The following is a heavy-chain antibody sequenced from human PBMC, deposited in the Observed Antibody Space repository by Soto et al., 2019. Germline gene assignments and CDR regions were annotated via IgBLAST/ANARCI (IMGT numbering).Heavy chain of an antibody. V-gene: IGHV6-1*01. CDR1: GDTVSSNSVA. CDR3: AKGDNLGPKTGYAFDP. J-gene: IGHJ5*02. Sequence: SQTLSLTCVGSGDTVSSNSVAWNWVRQSPSRGLEWLGRTYYRSRWYSDYAVSVRSRIDINADTSKNQVSLQLNSVTPEDTAVYFCAKGDNLGPKTGYAFDPWGQGIMVTVS. CDR2: TYYRSRWYS. D-gene: IGHD5-12*01.